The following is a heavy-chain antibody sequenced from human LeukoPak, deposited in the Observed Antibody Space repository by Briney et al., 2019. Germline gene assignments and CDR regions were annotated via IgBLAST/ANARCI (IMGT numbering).Heavy chain of an antibody. CDR2: IYSGGST. V-gene: IGHV3-53*05. CDR3: ARNWFDP. J-gene: IGHJ5*02. CDR1: GFTASSDY. Sequence: GGSLRLSCAASGFTASSDYMSWVCQAPGKGLEWVSVIYSGGSTYYADSVKGRFTISRDKSKNTVYLQMNSLRFEDTAMYYCARNWFDPWGQGTLVTVSS.